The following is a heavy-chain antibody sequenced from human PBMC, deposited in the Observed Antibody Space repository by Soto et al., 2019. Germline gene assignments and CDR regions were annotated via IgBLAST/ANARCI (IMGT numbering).Heavy chain of an antibody. CDR1: GFIFNNYA. Sequence: EVQLLESGGGLVQRGGSLRLSCAASGFIFNNYAMTWVRQAPGKGLEWVARVSGRGGSAYYADSVKGRLTISRDNSNNTLYLQMTTVRGEDAAVYYCVMRASGAVVWYYDLWGRGTLVSVFS. CDR3: VMRASGAVVWYYDL. J-gene: IGHJ2*01. V-gene: IGHV3-23*01. D-gene: IGHD2-15*01. CDR2: VSGRGGSA.